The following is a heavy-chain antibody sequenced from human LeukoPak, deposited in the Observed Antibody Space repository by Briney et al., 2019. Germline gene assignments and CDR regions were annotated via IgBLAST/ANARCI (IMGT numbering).Heavy chain of an antibody. Sequence: SVKVSCKASEGTFSSYAISWVRQAPGQGLEWMGGIIPIFGTGNYAQKFQGRVTITADESTSTAYMELSSLRSEDTAVYYCARVALGRRWLQTSYYYGMDVWGQGTTVTVSS. J-gene: IGHJ6*02. CDR1: EGTFSSYA. CDR3: ARVALGRRWLQTSYYYGMDV. CDR2: IIPIFGTG. V-gene: IGHV1-69*13. D-gene: IGHD5-24*01.